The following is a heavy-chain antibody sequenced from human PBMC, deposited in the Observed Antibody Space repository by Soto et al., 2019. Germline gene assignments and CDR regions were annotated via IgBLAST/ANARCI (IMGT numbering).Heavy chain of an antibody. CDR3: AREWDNKSEHSSGWYDDF. CDR2: ISGYSGHT. V-gene: IGHV1-18*01. Sequence: QVQLVQSGAEVKKPGASVKVSCKASGYTFSSYGISWVRQAPGQGLERMGWISGYSGHTYYAQKFQGRVTMTSDTSTNTVYMELRSLRSDDTAVYYCAREWDNKSEHSSGWYDDFWGQGTLVTVSS. CDR1: GYTFSSYG. D-gene: IGHD6-19*01. J-gene: IGHJ4*02.